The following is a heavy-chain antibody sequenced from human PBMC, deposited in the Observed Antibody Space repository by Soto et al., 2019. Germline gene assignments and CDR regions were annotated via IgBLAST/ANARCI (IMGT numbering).Heavy chain of an antibody. Sequence: GALVKVSCKASGGTFTSSAVQWVRQARGQRLEWIGWIVVGSGNTNYAQKFQERVTITRDMSTSTAYMELSSLRSEDTAVYYCARDQRARFLEWSRAYYGMDVWGQGTTVTSP. D-gene: IGHD3-3*01. CDR3: ARDQRARFLEWSRAYYGMDV. J-gene: IGHJ6*02. CDR2: IVVGSGNT. CDR1: GGTFTSSA. V-gene: IGHV1-58*01.